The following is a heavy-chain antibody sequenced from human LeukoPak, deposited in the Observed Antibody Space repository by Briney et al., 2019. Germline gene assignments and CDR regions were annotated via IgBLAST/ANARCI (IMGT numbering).Heavy chain of an antibody. Sequence: GGSLRLSCAASGFXFSNYAITWVRQAPGKGLEWVSGISGGGGSIYYADFVKGRFTISRDNSKNTVYLQMNSLRAEDTAVYYCAKCARIDWLPIDYWGQGTLVTVSS. CDR2: ISGGGGSI. CDR3: AKCARIDWLPIDY. CDR1: GFXFSNYA. J-gene: IGHJ4*02. D-gene: IGHD3-9*01. V-gene: IGHV3-23*01.